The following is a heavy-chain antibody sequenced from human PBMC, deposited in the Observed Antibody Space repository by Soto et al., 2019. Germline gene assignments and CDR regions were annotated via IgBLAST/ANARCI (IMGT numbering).Heavy chain of an antibody. CDR3: AEVNYYYDSSGYSLGFDP. D-gene: IGHD3-22*01. V-gene: IGHV4-31*03. J-gene: IGHJ5*02. Sequence: NPSETLSLTCTVSGGSISSGGYYWSWIRQHPGKGLEWIGYIYYSGSTYYNPSLKSRVTISVDTSKNQFSLKLSSVTAADTAVYYCAEVNYYYDSSGYSLGFDPWGQGTLVTVSS. CDR1: GGSISSGGYY. CDR2: IYYSGST.